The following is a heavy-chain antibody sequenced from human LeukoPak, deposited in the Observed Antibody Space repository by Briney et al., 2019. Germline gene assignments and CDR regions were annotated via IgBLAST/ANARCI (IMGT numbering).Heavy chain of an antibody. J-gene: IGHJ4*02. CDR2: INPSGGST. V-gene: IGHV1-46*01. D-gene: IGHD5-12*01. CDR3: AKVRSGYGPLDY. Sequence: ASVKVSCKASGYTFTSYYMHWVRQAPGQGLEWMGIINPSGGSTSYAQKFQGRVTMTRDTSISTAYMELSRLRSDDTAVYYCAKVRSGYGPLDYWGQGTLVTVSS. CDR1: GYTFTSYY.